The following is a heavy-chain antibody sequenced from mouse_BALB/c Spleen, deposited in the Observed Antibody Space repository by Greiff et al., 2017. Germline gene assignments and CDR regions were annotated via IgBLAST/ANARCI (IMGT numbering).Heavy chain of an antibody. V-gene: IGHV2-2*02. CDR3: ARGGGSSLYAMDY. CDR1: GFSLTSYG. Sequence: QVQLKQSGPGLVQPSQSLSITCTVSGFSLTSYGVHWVRQSPGKGLEWLGVIWSGGSTDYNAAFISRLSISKDNSKSQVFFKMNSLQANDTAIYYCARGGGSSLYAMDYWGQGTSVTVSS. J-gene: IGHJ4*01. CDR2: IWSGGST. D-gene: IGHD1-1*01.